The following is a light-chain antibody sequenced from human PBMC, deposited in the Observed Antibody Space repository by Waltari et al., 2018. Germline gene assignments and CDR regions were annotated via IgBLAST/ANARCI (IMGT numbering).Light chain of an antibody. CDR3: AAWDDSLNGPV. Sequence: QSVLTQPPSASGTPGQWVTISCSGSSSNIGGNTVNWYQQPPGTAPKLLLYGTNQRPSGIPDRFSGSKAGTSASLAISGLQSKDEADYYCAAWDDSLNGPVFGGGTNLSVL. CDR2: GTN. CDR1: SSNIGGNT. J-gene: IGLJ2*01. V-gene: IGLV1-44*01.